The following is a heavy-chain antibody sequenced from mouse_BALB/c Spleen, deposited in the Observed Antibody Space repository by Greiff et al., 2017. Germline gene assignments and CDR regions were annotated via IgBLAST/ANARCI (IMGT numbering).Heavy chain of an antibody. V-gene: IGHV1-7*01. CDR3: ARWEYGNSMDY. CDR2: INPSTGYT. CDR1: GYTFTSYW. D-gene: IGHD2-10*02. Sequence: QVQLQQSGAELAKPGASVKMSCKASGYTFTSYWMHWVKQRPGQGLEWIGYINPSTGYTEYNQKFKDKATLTADKSSSTAYMQLSSLTSEDSAVYYCARWEYGNSMDYWGQGTSVTVSS. J-gene: IGHJ4*01.